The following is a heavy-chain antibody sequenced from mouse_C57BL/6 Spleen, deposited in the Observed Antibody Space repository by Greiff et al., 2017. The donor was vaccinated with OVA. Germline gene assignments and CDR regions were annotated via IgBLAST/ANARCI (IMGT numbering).Heavy chain of an antibody. CDR2: IWTGGGT. D-gene: IGHD2-2*01. J-gene: IGHJ4*01. V-gene: IGHV2-9-1*01. CDR1: GFSLTSYA. Sequence: QVQLQQSGPGLVAPSQSLSITCTVSGFSLTSYAISWVRQPPGKGLEWLGVIWTGGGTNYNSALKSRLSISKDNSKSQVFLKMNSLQTDDTARYYCASSIYYGYEDYAMDDWGQGTSVTVSS. CDR3: ASSIYYGYEDYAMDD.